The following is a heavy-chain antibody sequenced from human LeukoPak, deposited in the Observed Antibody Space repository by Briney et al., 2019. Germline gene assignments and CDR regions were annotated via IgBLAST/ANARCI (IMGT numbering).Heavy chain of an antibody. Sequence: AGSLRLSCAASGFTLCDYWMTWVRQAPGKGLECVGNIKFDGSEIAYRDYVRGRFTISRAKAKNSLYLQINRLRDEDTGVYSSTRNLNHDSSGWGQGTLVTVSS. CDR3: TRNLNHDSSG. D-gene: IGHD3-22*01. CDR2: IKFDGSEI. CDR1: GFTLCDYW. V-gene: IGHV3-7*01. J-gene: IGHJ4*02.